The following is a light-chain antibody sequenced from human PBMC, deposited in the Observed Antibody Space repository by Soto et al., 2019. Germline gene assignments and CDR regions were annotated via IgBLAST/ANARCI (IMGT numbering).Light chain of an antibody. J-gene: IGKJ1*01. CDR2: DAS. CDR1: QSISSW. V-gene: IGKV1-5*01. Sequence: DIQMTQSPSTLSVSVGDRVTITCRASQSISSWLVWYQQKPGKAPKLLIYDASSLESGVPSRFSGSGSGTEFTLTISSLQPDDFATYYCQQYNSYSKTFGQGTKVEIK. CDR3: QQYNSYSKT.